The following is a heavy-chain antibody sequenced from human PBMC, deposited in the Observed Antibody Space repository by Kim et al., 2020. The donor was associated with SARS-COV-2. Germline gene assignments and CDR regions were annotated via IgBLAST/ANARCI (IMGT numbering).Heavy chain of an antibody. Sequence: SETLSLTCAVSGGSIDSYYWHWIRQPPGKGLEWIGYIHYTGITKYNPSLKSRLTISLDTSKNQFSLNMTSVTAADTAVYYCARDHSMRGWFDPWGQGTLVTVSS. J-gene: IGHJ5*02. CDR3: ARDHSMRGWFDP. CDR2: IHYTGIT. D-gene: IGHD3-10*01. V-gene: IGHV4-59*01. CDR1: GGSIDSYY.